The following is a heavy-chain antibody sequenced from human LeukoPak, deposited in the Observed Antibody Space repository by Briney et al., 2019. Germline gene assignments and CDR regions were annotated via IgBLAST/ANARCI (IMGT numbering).Heavy chain of an antibody. J-gene: IGHJ6*02. CDR3: ARGPSPLSHEVYYYYYGMDV. Sequence: VASVKVSCKASGGTFSSYAISWVRQAPGQGLEWMGGIIPIFGTANYAQKFQGRVTITADESTSTAYMELSSLRSEDTAVYYCARGPSPLSHEVYYYYYGMDVWGQGTTATVSS. V-gene: IGHV1-69*13. CDR1: GGTFSSYA. CDR2: IIPIFGTA.